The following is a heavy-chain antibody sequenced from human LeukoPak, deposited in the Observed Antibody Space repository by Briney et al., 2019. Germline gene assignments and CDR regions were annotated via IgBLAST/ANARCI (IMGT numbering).Heavy chain of an antibody. V-gene: IGHV4-38-2*02. CDR1: GYSISSGYY. D-gene: IGHD2/OR15-2a*01. Sequence: PSETLSLTCTVSGYSISSGYYWGWIRQPPGKGLEWIGSIHHSGSTYYNPSLKSRVTISVDTSKNQFSLKLSSVTAADTAVYYCARDGGLLTNWFDPWGQGTLVTVSS. J-gene: IGHJ5*02. CDR2: IHHSGST. CDR3: ARDGGLLTNWFDP.